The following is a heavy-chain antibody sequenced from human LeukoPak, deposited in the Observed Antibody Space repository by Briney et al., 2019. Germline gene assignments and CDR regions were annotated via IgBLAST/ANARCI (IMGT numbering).Heavy chain of an antibody. V-gene: IGHV1-69*06. D-gene: IGHD5-12*01. Sequence: SVKVSCKASGGTFNIYAISWVRQAPGQGIEWMGGIIPIFGTANYAQKFQGRVTITADKSTSTAYMELSSLRSEDTAVYYCASCGDIVATACDYWGQGTLVTVSS. J-gene: IGHJ4*02. CDR2: IIPIFGTA. CDR3: ASCGDIVATACDY. CDR1: GGTFNIYA.